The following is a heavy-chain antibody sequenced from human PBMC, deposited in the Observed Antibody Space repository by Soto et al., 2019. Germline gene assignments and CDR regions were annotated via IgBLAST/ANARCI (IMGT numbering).Heavy chain of an antibody. J-gene: IGHJ3*02. V-gene: IGHV1-8*01. D-gene: IGHD4-17*01. Sequence: APVKVCCASSGYTFTICDINWVGQATGQGLEWMGWMNPNSGNTGYAQKFQGRVTMTRNTSISTAYMELSSLRSEDTAVYYCARSFNDYGDAFDIWGQGTMVTVSS. CDR2: MNPNSGNT. CDR1: GYTFTICD. CDR3: ARSFNDYGDAFDI.